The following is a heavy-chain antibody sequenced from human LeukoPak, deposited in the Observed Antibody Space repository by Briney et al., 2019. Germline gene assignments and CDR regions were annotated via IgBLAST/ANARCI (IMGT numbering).Heavy chain of an antibody. D-gene: IGHD6-19*01. V-gene: IGHV3-9*01. CDR2: ISWNSGSI. Sequence: GGSLRLSCAASGFTFDDYAMHWVRQPPGKGLEWVSGISWNSGSIGYADSVKGRFTISRDNAKNSLYLQMNSLRAEDTALYYCAKDGGAYSSGWYPTWGQGTLVTVSS. CDR1: GFTFDDYA. CDR3: AKDGGAYSSGWYPT. J-gene: IGHJ4*02.